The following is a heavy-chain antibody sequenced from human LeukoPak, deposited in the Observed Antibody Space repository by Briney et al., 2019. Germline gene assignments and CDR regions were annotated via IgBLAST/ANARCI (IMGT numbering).Heavy chain of an antibody. J-gene: IGHJ6*02. CDR2: AYYNGNT. CDR1: GGSIGTDH. V-gene: IGHV4-59*01. CDR3: ARGHPPNLDV. Sequence: SETLSLTCTISGGSIGTDHWTWIRQPPGKGLDWIGYAYYNGNTNYNPSLNSRVTISVDTSNNQFSLRLTSVTTADTAVYYCARGHPPNLDVWGQGTTVTVSS.